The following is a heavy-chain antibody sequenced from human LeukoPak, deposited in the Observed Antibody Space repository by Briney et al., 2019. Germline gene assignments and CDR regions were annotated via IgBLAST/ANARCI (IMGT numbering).Heavy chain of an antibody. V-gene: IGHV3-23*01. Sequence: PGGSLRLSCAASGFTFSDYYMSWIRQAPGKGLEWVSAISGSGGSTYYADSVKGRFTISRDNSKNTLYLQMNSLRAEDTAVYYCARDLLYYDSSGYYYGGAFDIWGQGTMVTVSS. CDR1: GFTFSDYY. D-gene: IGHD3-22*01. CDR2: ISGSGGST. J-gene: IGHJ3*02. CDR3: ARDLLYYDSSGYYYGGAFDI.